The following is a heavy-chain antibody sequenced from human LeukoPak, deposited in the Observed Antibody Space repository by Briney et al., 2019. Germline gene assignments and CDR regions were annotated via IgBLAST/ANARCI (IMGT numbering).Heavy chain of an antibody. Sequence: SETLSPTCTVSGGSISSSSYYWGWIRQPPGKGLEWIGSIYYSGSTYYNPSLKSRVTISVDTSKNQFSLKLSSVTAADTAVYYCARVGPIVATIDDAFDIWGQGTMVTVSS. CDR3: ARVGPIVATIDDAFDI. CDR2: IYYSGST. V-gene: IGHV4-39*07. CDR1: GGSISSSSYY. J-gene: IGHJ3*02. D-gene: IGHD5-12*01.